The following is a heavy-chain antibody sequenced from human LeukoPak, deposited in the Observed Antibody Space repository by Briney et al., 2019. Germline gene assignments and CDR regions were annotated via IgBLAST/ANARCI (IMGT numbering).Heavy chain of an antibody. V-gene: IGHV3-74*01. D-gene: IGHD6-13*01. CDR1: GFIFISYW. CDR3: ARDLEAAGLDY. Sequence: GGSLRLSCAASGFIFISYWMHWVRQAPGKGLVWVSRINSDGSSTSYADSVKGRFTISRDNAKNTLYLQMNSLRAEDTAVYYCARDLEAAGLDYWGQGTLVTVSS. J-gene: IGHJ4*02. CDR2: INSDGSST.